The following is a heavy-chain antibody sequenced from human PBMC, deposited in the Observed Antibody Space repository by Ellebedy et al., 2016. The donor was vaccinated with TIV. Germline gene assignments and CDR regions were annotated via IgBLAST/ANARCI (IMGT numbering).Heavy chain of an antibody. D-gene: IGHD4-11*01. CDR1: GYTFTSYW. J-gene: IGHJ3*01. CDR2: IYPTDFET. V-gene: IGHV5-51*01. Sequence: GESLKISCQASGYTFTSYWIGWVRQMPGKGLEWVGIIYPTDFETRYSPSFEGQVTISADTSINAAYLQWNILEASDTATYYCARMHEYSNDHPLDPWGQGAVVTVSS. CDR3: ARMHEYSNDHPLDP.